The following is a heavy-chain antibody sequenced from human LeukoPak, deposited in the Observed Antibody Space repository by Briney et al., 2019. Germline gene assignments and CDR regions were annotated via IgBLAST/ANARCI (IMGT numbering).Heavy chain of an antibody. Sequence: SWVRQPPGKGLECIGYIYYSGSSYYNPSLKSRVTISADTSKNQFSLKLSSVTAADTAVYYCARVPWDENYFDYWGQGTLVTVSS. CDR3: ARVPWDENYFDY. D-gene: IGHD1-26*01. CDR2: IYYSGSS. J-gene: IGHJ4*02. V-gene: IGHV4-30-4*08.